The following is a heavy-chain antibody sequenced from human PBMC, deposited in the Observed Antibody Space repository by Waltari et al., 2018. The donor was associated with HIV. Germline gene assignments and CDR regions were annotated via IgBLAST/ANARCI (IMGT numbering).Heavy chain of an antibody. D-gene: IGHD2-2*01. CDR1: GFTFRSYG. CDR2: IRYDGSNK. Sequence: QVQLVESGGGVVQPGGSLRLSCAASGFTFRSYGMHWVRKAPGKGLGCVAFIRYDGSNKYYADSVKGRFTISRDNSKNTLYLQMNSLRAEDTAVYYCAKDGYCSSTSCYRYYYGMDVWGQGTTVTVSS. V-gene: IGHV3-30*02. J-gene: IGHJ6*02. CDR3: AKDGYCSSTSCYRYYYGMDV.